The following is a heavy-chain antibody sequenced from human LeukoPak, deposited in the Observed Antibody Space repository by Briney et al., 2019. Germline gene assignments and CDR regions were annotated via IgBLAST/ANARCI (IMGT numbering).Heavy chain of an antibody. V-gene: IGHV1-18*01. D-gene: IGHD3-9*01. CDR1: GYTFTSYG. J-gene: IGHJ4*02. Sequence: ASVKVSCKASGYTFTSYGISWVRQAPGQGLEWMGWISAYNGNTNYAQKFQGRVTITADESTSTAYMELSSLRSEDTAVYYCARVKGVRYFDWPPWGPFDYWGQGTLVTVSP. CDR2: ISAYNGNT. CDR3: ARVKGVRYFDWPPWGPFDY.